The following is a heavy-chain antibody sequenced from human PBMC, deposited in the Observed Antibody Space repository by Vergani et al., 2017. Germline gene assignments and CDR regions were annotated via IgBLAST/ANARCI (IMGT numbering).Heavy chain of an antibody. Sequence: VQLVESGGGLVQPGGSLRLSCAASGFTFSSYEMNWVRQAPGKGLEWVAIIWYDGSNTYYADSVKGRFTISRDNSKSTLYLQMNSLRAEDTAVYYCARDRAAAGIGIDYWGQGTLVTVSS. J-gene: IGHJ4*02. D-gene: IGHD6-13*01. CDR3: ARDRAAAGIGIDY. CDR2: IWYDGSNT. V-gene: IGHV3-33*08. CDR1: GFTFSSYE.